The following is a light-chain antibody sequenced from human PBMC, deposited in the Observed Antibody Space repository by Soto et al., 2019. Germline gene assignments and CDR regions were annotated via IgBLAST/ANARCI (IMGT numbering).Light chain of an antibody. CDR2: AAS. J-gene: IGKJ2*01. Sequence: DIQMTQSPSSLSASVGDRVTITCRASQSITHYLNWYQQKPGKAPNLLIYAASSLQSGVPSRFSGSGSGTDFTLTISSLQIEDFATYYCHQSYIAPKTFGQGTKLEI. V-gene: IGKV1-39*01. CDR1: QSITHY. CDR3: HQSYIAPKT.